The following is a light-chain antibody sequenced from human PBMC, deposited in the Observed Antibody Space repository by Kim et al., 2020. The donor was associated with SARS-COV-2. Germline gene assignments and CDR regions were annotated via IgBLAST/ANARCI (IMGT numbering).Light chain of an antibody. J-gene: IGLJ3*02. Sequence: QSALTQPRSVSGSPGQSVAISCTGASSDFRNYNYVSWYQKYPGKAPELLIYDVNKRPSGISDRFSGSKSGNTASLTISGLQGDDEADYYCCTYAGDYTWVFGGGTRLTVL. CDR1: SSDFRNYNY. CDR2: DVN. V-gene: IGLV2-11*01. CDR3: CTYAGDYTWV.